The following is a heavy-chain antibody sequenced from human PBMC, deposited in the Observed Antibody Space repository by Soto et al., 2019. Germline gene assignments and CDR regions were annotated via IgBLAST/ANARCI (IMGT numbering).Heavy chain of an antibody. CDR1: GGPVGYTSFY. CDR2: VHHSVTT. D-gene: IGHD2-15*01. J-gene: IGHJ1*01. CDR3: ARDTSSTSLRAEYCQF. V-gene: IGHV4-39*02. Sequence: PSETLSLTCDVSGGPVGYTSFYWGWLRQSPGKGLEWIGSVHHSVTTYYNPSLKGRVTISMDTSKNQFSLRLTSVTAADTAVYYCARDTSSTSLRAEYCQFWGQGTQVTVS.